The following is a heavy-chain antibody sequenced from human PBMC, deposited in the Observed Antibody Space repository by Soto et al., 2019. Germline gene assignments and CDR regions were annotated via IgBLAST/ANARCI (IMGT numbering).Heavy chain of an antibody. CDR1: GGSISSGGYS. CDR3: ARDTTPRITPGHGAFDI. Sequence: SETLSLTCAVSGGSISSGGYSWSWIRQPPGKGLEWIGYIYHSGSTYYNPSIKSRVTISVDRSKNQFSLKLSSVTAADTAVYYCARDTTPRITPGHGAFDIWGQGTMVTVSS. CDR2: IYHSGST. D-gene: IGHD3-10*01. J-gene: IGHJ3*02. V-gene: IGHV4-30-2*01.